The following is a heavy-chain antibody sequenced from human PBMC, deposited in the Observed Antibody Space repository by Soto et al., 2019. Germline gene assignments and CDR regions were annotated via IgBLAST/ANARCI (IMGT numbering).Heavy chain of an antibody. D-gene: IGHD2-21*01. V-gene: IGHV1-8*01. CDR3: VRALLDYYSADYFDN. CDR1: GYTFTNND. J-gene: IGHJ4*02. Sequence: QVQLVQSGAELKRPGASVKVSCKASGYTFTNNDINWVRQATGQGLEWMGWMNPYSGNTGYAQKFQGRVTMTRDNSITTAYMELSSLRSEDTAVYYCVRALLDYYSADYFDNWGQGTLVTVSS. CDR2: MNPYSGNT.